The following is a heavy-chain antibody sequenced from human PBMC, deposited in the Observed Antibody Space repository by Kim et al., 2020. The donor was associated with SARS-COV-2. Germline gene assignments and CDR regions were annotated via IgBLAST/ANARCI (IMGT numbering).Heavy chain of an antibody. CDR1: GFSLSTRGMC. Sequence: SGPTLVNPTETLTLTCTFSGFSLSTRGMCVTWIREPPGKAREWLARIDWDDDKYYNTSLKTRLTISKDTSKNQVVLTMTNMDPVDTATYYFARLRGTGTTRSQSYYYYMDVWGKGTTVTVSS. CDR3: ARLRGTGTTRSQSYYYYMDV. V-gene: IGHV2-70*11. CDR2: IDWDDDK. J-gene: IGHJ6*03. D-gene: IGHD1-7*01.